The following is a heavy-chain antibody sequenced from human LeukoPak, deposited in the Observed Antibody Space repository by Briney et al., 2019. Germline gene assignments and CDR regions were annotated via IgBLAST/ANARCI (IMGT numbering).Heavy chain of an antibody. Sequence: SETLSLTCTVSGGSISSYYWSWIRQPPVKGLEWIGYIYYSGSTNYNPSLKSRVTISVDTSKNQFSLKLSSVTAADTAVYYCTGGVSAAGHNWFDPWGQGTLVTVSS. CDR3: TGGVSAAGHNWFDP. V-gene: IGHV4-59*08. J-gene: IGHJ5*02. D-gene: IGHD6-13*01. CDR1: GGSISSYY. CDR2: IYYSGST.